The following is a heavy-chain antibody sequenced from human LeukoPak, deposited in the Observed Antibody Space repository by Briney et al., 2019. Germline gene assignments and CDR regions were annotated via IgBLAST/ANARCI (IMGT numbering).Heavy chain of an antibody. CDR2: INHSGST. V-gene: IGHV4-34*01. CDR3: ARGRSSSWYHYYYYYGMDV. CDR1: GGSFSGYY. Sequence: PSETLSLTCAVYGGSFSGYYWSWIRQPPGKGLEWIGEINHSGSTNYNPSLKSRVTISVDTSKNQFSLKLSSVTAADTAVYYCARGRSSSWYHYYYYYGMDVWGQGTTVTVSS. J-gene: IGHJ6*02. D-gene: IGHD6-13*01.